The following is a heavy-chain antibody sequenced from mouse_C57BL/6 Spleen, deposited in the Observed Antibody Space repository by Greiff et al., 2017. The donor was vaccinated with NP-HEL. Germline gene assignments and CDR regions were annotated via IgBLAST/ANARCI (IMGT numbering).Heavy chain of an antibody. CDR3: TTPIYDGYYVDY. Sequence: QVQLQQSGAELVRPGASVTLSCKASGYTFTDYEMHWVKQTPVHGLEWIGAIDPETGGTAYNQKFKGKAILTAGKSSSTAYMGLRSLTSEDSSVDYCTTPIYDGYYVDYWGQGTTLTVSS. V-gene: IGHV1-15*01. D-gene: IGHD2-3*01. J-gene: IGHJ2*01. CDR1: GYTFTDYE. CDR2: IDPETGGT.